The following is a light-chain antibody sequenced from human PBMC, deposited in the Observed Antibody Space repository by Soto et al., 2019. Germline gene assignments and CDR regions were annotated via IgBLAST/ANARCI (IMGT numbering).Light chain of an antibody. CDR2: DAS. CDR1: QSVSSSS. V-gene: IGKV3D-20*01. J-gene: IGKJ4*01. Sequence: PGERATLSCGARQSVSSSSLAWYQQKPGLATRLLIYDASSRATGIPDRFSGSGSGTDFTLTISRLEPEDFAVYYWQQYGISPLTFGGGTKGESK. CDR3: QQYGISPLT.